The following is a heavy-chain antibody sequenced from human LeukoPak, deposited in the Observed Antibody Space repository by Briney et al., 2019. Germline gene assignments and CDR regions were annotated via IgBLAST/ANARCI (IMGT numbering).Heavy chain of an antibody. Sequence: GASVKVSCKASGYTFTSYGISWVRQAPGQGLEWMGWISAYNGNTNYAQKLQGRVTMTTDTSSSTAYMELRSLRSDDAAAYYCARNSGSYRYYGMDVWGQGTTVTVSS. CDR1: GYTFTSYG. D-gene: IGHD1-26*01. J-gene: IGHJ6*02. CDR2: ISAYNGNT. V-gene: IGHV1-18*01. CDR3: ARNSGSYRYYGMDV.